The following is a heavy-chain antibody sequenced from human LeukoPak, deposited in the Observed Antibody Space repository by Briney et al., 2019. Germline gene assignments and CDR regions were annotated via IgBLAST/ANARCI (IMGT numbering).Heavy chain of an antibody. CDR3: AKDRRQWELLGYFDY. Sequence: PGGSLRLSCAASGFTFSSYSMHWVRQAPGKGLEWVAFIRYDGSNKYYADSVKGRFTISRDNSKNTLYLQMNSLRAEDTAVYYCAKDRRQWELLGYFDYWGQGTLVTVSS. J-gene: IGHJ4*02. D-gene: IGHD1-26*01. V-gene: IGHV3-30*02. CDR1: GFTFSSYS. CDR2: IRYDGSNK.